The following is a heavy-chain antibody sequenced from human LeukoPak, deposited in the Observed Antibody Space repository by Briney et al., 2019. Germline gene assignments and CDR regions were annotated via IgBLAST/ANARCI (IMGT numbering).Heavy chain of an antibody. CDR2: IKQDGSEK. J-gene: IGHJ4*02. D-gene: IGHD3-3*01. CDR1: GFTFSSYW. V-gene: IGHV3-7*01. Sequence: GGSLRLSCAASGFTFSSYWMSWVRQAPGKGLEWVANIKQDGSEKYYVDSVKGRFTISRDNAKNSLHLQMNSLRAEDTAVYYCARGHDKYDFWSGYSLHYWGQGTLVTVSS. CDR3: ARGHDKYDFWSGYSLHY.